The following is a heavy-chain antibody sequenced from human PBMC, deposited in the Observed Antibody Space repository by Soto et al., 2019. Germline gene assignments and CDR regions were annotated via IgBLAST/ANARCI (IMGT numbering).Heavy chain of an antibody. V-gene: IGHV3-49*04. CDR3: TRGSQAYYYYYYGMDV. Sequence: QPGGSLRLSCTASGFTFGDYGMSWVRQAPGKGLEWVGFIRSKAYGGTTEYAASVKGRFTISRDDSKSIAYLQMNSLKTEDTAVYYCTRGSQAYYYYYYGMDVWGQGTTVTVSS. CDR2: IRSKAYGGTT. J-gene: IGHJ6*02. CDR1: GFTFGDYG.